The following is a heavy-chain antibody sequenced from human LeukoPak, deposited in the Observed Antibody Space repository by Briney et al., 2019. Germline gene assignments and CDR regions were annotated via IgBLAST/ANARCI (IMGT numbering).Heavy chain of an antibody. Sequence: PGESLRLSCAASGFTFNRYSMAWVRQAPGKGLEWVSSITLSNSISYADSVRGRFTISRANAWNSLYLQMNSLRVEDTAIYYCARDYPNDCSGRTCPSPFDYWGQGIQVTVSP. CDR1: GFTFNRYS. CDR3: ARDYPNDCSGRTCPSPFDY. D-gene: IGHD2-15*01. V-gene: IGHV3-21*01. CDR2: ITLSNSI. J-gene: IGHJ4*02.